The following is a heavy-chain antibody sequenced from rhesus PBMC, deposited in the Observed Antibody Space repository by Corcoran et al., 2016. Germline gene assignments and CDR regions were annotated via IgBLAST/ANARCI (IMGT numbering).Heavy chain of an antibody. D-gene: IGHD2-8*01. CDR2: INGNRGKT. CDR1: GDSVSGGFD. CDR3: ARLGYCSGGVCHDVYGLDS. V-gene: IGHV4-76*01. Sequence: QVQLQESGPGLVKPSETLSLTCAVSGDSVSGGFDWTWIRQPPGKGLEGIGEINGNRGKTNHNPARKGRVTITKDAAKKQFSLKVSSVTAADTAVYYCARLGYCSGGVCHDVYGLDSWGQGVVVTVSS. J-gene: IGHJ6*01.